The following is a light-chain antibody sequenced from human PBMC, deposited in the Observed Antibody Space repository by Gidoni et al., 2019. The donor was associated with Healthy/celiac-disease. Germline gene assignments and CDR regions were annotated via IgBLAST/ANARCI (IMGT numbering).Light chain of an antibody. Sequence: SYVLTQPPSVSVALGQTASITCGGNNLVSKSVHWYQQKPGPAPVLVVYDDSARPSGIPERFSVSNSGNTATLTISRVEAGDEADYYCQVWDSSSDHVVFGGGTKLTVL. V-gene: IGLV3-21*02. CDR2: DDS. CDR3: QVWDSSSDHVV. J-gene: IGLJ2*01. CDR1: NLVSKS.